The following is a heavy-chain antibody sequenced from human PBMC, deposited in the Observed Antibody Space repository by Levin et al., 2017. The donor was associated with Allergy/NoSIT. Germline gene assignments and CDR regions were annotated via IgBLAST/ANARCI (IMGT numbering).Heavy chain of an antibody. CDR3: AHRLRGTTTNWDHGYFDY. V-gene: IGHV2-5*02. D-gene: IGHD1-1*01. CDR1: GFSLSTSGVG. J-gene: IGHJ4*02. Sequence: SGPTLVKPPQTLTLTCTFSGFSLSTSGVGVGWIRQPPGKALEYLALIYWDDDKRYSPSLRTRLTITKDTSKNQVVLTMTNMDPADTATYYCAHRLRGTTTNWDHGYFDYWGQGTLVTVAS. CDR2: IYWDDDK.